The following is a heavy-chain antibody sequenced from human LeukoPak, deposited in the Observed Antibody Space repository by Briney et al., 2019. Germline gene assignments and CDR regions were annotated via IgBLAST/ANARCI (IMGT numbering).Heavy chain of an antibody. J-gene: IGHJ4*02. CDR1: GFTFSSYG. CDR2: IKQDGSEK. Sequence: GGSLRLSCVASGFTFSSYGMSWVRKAPGKGLEWVANIKQDGSEKYYLDSVKGRFTISRDNAKNSLYLQMNSLRAEDTAVYYCARGAWTFDYWGQGTLVSVSS. D-gene: IGHD3/OR15-3a*01. CDR3: ARGAWTFDY. V-gene: IGHV3-7*01.